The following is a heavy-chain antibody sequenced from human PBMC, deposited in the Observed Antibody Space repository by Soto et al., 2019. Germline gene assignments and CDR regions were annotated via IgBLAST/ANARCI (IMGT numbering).Heavy chain of an antibody. CDR1: SGSISSSNW. CDR3: ARGEYSGYDAGDYYYYYMDV. J-gene: IGHJ6*03. CDR2: IYHSGST. Sequence: SETLSLTCAVSSGSISSSNWWSWVRQPPGKGLEWIGEIYHSGSTNYNPSLKSRVTISVDKSKNQFSLKLSSVTAADTAVYYCARGEYSGYDAGDYYYYYMDVWGKGTTVTVSS. D-gene: IGHD5-12*01. V-gene: IGHV4-4*02.